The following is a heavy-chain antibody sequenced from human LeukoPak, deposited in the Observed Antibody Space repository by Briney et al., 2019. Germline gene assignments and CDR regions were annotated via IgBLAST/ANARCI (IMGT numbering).Heavy chain of an antibody. J-gene: IGHJ4*02. CDR1: GFTVSSNY. Sequence: GGSLRLSCAASGFTVSSNYMSWVRQAPGKGLEWVSVIYSGGSTYYADSVKGRFTISRDNSKNTLYLQMNSLRAEDTAVYYCAKWPLASSSWYSNYWGQGTLVTVSS. CDR2: IYSGGST. D-gene: IGHD6-13*01. V-gene: IGHV3-53*01. CDR3: AKWPLASSSWYSNY.